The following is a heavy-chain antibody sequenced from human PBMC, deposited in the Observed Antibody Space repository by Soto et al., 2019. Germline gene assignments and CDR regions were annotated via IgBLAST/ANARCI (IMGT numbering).Heavy chain of an antibody. CDR3: AKEYGSTWIDH. J-gene: IGHJ4*02. D-gene: IGHD6-13*01. Sequence: VQLVESGGGVFQPGRSLILSCAASGFTFSTYGMHWVRQAPGKGLEWVAAISYDGTKQFYVDSVKGRFTISRDNSSNTLFLQVNSLRDEDTAVYYCAKEYGSTWIDHWGQGPLVTVSS. CDR1: GFTFSTYG. V-gene: IGHV3-30*18. CDR2: ISYDGTKQ.